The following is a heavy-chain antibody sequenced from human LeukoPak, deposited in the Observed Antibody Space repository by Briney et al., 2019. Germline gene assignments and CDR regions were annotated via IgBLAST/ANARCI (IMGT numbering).Heavy chain of an antibody. V-gene: IGHV1-18*04. CDR3: ARDGGSGPPLDP. CDR1: GYTFTIYG. Sequence: ASVKVSFKASGYTFTIYGISWVRQAPGQGGEWMGWISAYNGNTNYAQKLQGRVTMTTDTSTSTAYMELRSLRSDDTAVYYCARDGGSGPPLDPWGQGTLVTVSS. D-gene: IGHD3-10*01. J-gene: IGHJ5*02. CDR2: ISAYNGNT.